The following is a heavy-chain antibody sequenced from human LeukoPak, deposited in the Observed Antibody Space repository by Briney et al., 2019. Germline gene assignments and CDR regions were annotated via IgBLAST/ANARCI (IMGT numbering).Heavy chain of an antibody. D-gene: IGHD3-10*01. Sequence: ASVKVSCKASGGTFSSYATSWVRQAPGQGLEWMGGIIPIFGTANYAQKFQGRVTITADESTSTAYMELSSLRSEDTAVYYCARGVVRARYGMDVWGQGTTVTVSS. CDR1: GGTFSSYA. CDR3: ARGVVRARYGMDV. J-gene: IGHJ6*02. V-gene: IGHV1-69*13. CDR2: IIPIFGTA.